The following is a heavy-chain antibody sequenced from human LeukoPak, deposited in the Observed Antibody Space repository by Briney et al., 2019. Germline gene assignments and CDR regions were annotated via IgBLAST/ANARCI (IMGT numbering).Heavy chain of an antibody. CDR3: ARISYSDTTGYSYFDY. V-gene: IGHV2-70*01. CDR2: INWGDDK. D-gene: IGHD3-22*01. J-gene: IGHJ4*02. Sequence: SGPALVKPTQTLTLTCTFSGFSLGTRGMCVAWIRQPPGKALEWLALINWGDDKYYTTSLKTRLTISKDTSKNQVVLTMSNMYPVDTATYYCARISYSDTTGYSYFDYWGQGTLVTVSS. CDR1: GFSLGTRGMC.